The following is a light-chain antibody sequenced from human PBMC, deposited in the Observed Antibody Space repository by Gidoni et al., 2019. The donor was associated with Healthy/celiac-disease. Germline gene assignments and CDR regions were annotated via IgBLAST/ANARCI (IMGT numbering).Light chain of an antibody. Sequence: EIVMTQSPATLSVSPGERATLSCRASQSVSSNLAWYQQNPGQAPRLLIYGASTRATGIPARFNGSGSGTEFTLTISSLQSEDFAVYYCQQYNNWPPLTFXGXTKVEIK. CDR3: QQYNNWPPLT. J-gene: IGKJ4*01. CDR2: GAS. V-gene: IGKV3-15*01. CDR1: QSVSSN.